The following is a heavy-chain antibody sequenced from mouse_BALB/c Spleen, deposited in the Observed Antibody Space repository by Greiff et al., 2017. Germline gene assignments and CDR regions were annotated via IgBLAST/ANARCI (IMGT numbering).Heavy chain of an antibody. CDR1: GYAFTNYL. Sequence: VQLVESGAELVRPGTSVKVSCKASGYAFTNYLIEWVKQRPGQGLEWIGVINPGSGGTNYNEKFKGKATLTADKSSSTAYMQLSSLTSDDSAVYFCARVGRGAMDYWGQGTSVTVSS. V-gene: IGHV1-54*01. CDR2: INPGSGGT. CDR3: ARVGRGAMDY. J-gene: IGHJ4*01. D-gene: IGHD4-1*01.